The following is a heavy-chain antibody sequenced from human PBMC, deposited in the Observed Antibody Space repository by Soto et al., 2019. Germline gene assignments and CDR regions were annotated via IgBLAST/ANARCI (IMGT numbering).Heavy chain of an antibody. CDR3: ARQIYDSSGYYYAD. D-gene: IGHD3-22*01. V-gene: IGHV4-39*01. J-gene: IGHJ4*02. CDR2: IYSLGNT. Sequence: QMQLQESGPGLVKPSETLSLTCTVSGGSISSSSYYWGWIRQPPGQGLEWLGTIYSLGNTYYNPSLKSRVTISVDKSKSQLFLKLSSVTAPYTAVYYCARQIYDSSGYYYADWGQGTLVTVSS. CDR1: GGSISSSSYY.